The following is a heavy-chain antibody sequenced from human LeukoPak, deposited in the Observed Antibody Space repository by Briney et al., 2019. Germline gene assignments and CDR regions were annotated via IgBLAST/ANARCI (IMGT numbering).Heavy chain of an antibody. Sequence: ASGKVSCKASGYTFTSYAMHWVRQAPGQRLEWMGWINAGNGNTKYSQKFQGRVTITRDTSASTAYMELSSLRSEDTAVYYCASRYCSGGSCYSGLDYWGQGTLVTVSS. CDR1: GYTFTSYA. J-gene: IGHJ4*02. V-gene: IGHV1-3*01. D-gene: IGHD2-15*01. CDR3: ASRYCSGGSCYSGLDY. CDR2: INAGNGNT.